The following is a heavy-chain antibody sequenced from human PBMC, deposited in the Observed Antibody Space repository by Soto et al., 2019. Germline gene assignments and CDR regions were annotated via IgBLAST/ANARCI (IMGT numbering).Heavy chain of an antibody. CDR2: ISAYNGNT. CDR1: GYTFTSYG. Sequence: ASVKVSCTASGYTFTSYGISWVRQAPGEGLEWMGWISAYNGNTNYAQKLQGRVTMTTDTSTSTAYMELRSLRSDDTAVYYCARGGGGTGTTTDYYYYGMDVWGQGTTVTVSS. CDR3: ARGGGGTGTTTDYYYYGMDV. D-gene: IGHD1-7*01. J-gene: IGHJ6*02. V-gene: IGHV1-18*01.